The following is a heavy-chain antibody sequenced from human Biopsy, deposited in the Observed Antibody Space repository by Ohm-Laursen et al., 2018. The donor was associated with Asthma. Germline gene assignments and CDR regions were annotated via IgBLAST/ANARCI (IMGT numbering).Heavy chain of an antibody. CDR2: ISYEGKT. CDR1: RGSMTSTSHY. CDR3: ARRITIFGVVQKDHGIDA. D-gene: IGHD3-3*01. Sequence: SVTLPLTCMVSRGSMTSTSHYWDWIRQAPGKGLEWIGYISYEGKTSYNPSLRNQVPILRAKAKTQISLRLPFVTAADTAVYYCARRITIFGVVQKDHGIDAWGQGTTVIVSS. V-gene: IGHV4-39*01. J-gene: IGHJ6*02.